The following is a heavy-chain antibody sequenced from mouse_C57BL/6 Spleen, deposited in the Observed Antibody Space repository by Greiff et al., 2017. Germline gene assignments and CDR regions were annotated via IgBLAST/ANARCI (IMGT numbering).Heavy chain of an antibody. CDR3: ARDRYDGYGYYYAMDY. Sequence: VQLKESGPGLVKPSQSLSLTCSVTGYSITSGYYWNWIRQFPGNKLEWMGYISYDGSNNYNPSLKNRISITRDTSKNQFFLKLNSVTTEDTATYYCARDRYDGYGYYYAMDYWGQGTSVTVSS. D-gene: IGHD2-3*01. J-gene: IGHJ4*01. CDR2: ISYDGSN. CDR1: GYSITSGYY. V-gene: IGHV3-6*01.